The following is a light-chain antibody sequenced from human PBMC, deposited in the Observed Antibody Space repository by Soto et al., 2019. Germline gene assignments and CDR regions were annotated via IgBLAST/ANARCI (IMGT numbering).Light chain of an antibody. V-gene: IGKV2-24*01. CDR3: MQATQYPPYT. CDR2: KIS. CDR1: QSLLHSDGNTY. Sequence: DIVMTQTPLSSPVTLGQPASISCKSSQSLLHSDGNTYLSWLHQRPGQPLRLLIYKISNRVSGVPDRFSGSGAGTDFTLKISRVEAEDVGVYYCMQATQYPPYTFGQGTKLEIK. J-gene: IGKJ2*01.